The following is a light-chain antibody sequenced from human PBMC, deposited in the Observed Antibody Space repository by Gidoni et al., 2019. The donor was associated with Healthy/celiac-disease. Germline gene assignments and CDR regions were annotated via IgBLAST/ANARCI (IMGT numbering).Light chain of an antibody. CDR2: GAS. V-gene: IGKV3-20*01. CDR1: QSVSSSY. J-gene: IGKJ3*01. Sequence: EIVLTQSPGTLSLSPGERATLSCRASQSVSSSYLAWYQQKPGQAPRLLIYGASSRATGIPDRFSGSGSGTDFTLTISRLEPEDFAVYYCQQYGSSSIFTFXPXTKVDIK. CDR3: QQYGSSSIFT.